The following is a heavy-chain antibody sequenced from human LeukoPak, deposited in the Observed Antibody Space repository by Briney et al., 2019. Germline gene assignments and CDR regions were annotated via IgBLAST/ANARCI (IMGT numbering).Heavy chain of an antibody. CDR1: GGSFTNNA. D-gene: IGHD3-3*01. V-gene: IGHV1-69*06. Sequence: GASVKVSFKVSGGSFTNNAISWVRQAPGQGPERMGRILPIFGTADYAERFQGRLTLTADKTTTTAYMELTSLKIEDTAFYFCARGKGFVGHFDFWGQGTLVTVSS. CDR2: ILPIFGTA. CDR3: ARGKGFVGHFDF. J-gene: IGHJ4*02.